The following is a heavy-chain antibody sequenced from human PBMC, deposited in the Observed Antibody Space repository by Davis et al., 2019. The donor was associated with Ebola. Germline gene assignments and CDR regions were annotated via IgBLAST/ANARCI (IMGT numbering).Heavy chain of an antibody. J-gene: IGHJ6*02. Sequence: GESLKISCAASGFTFSSYAMHWVRQAPGKGLEWVAVISYDGSNKYYADSVKGRFTISRDNSKNTLYLQMNSLRAEDTAVYYCAKDQDFWSAGNYYYYGMDVWGQGTTVTVSS. V-gene: IGHV3-30-3*01. CDR3: AKDQDFWSAGNYYYYGMDV. CDR2: ISYDGSNK. D-gene: IGHD3-3*01. CDR1: GFTFSSYA.